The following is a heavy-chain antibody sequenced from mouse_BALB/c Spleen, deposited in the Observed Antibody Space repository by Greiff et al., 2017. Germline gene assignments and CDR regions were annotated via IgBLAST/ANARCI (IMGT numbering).Heavy chain of an antibody. CDR2: IDPANGNT. CDR1: GFNIKDTY. CDR3: ARWGTMITPFAY. V-gene: IGHV14-3*02. D-gene: IGHD2-4*01. Sequence: VQLQQSGAELVKPGASVKLSCTASGFNIKDTYMHWVKQRPEQGLEWIGRIDPANGNTKYDPKFQGKATITADTSSNTAYLQLSSLTSEDTAVYYCARWGTMITPFAYWGQGTLVTVSA. J-gene: IGHJ3*01.